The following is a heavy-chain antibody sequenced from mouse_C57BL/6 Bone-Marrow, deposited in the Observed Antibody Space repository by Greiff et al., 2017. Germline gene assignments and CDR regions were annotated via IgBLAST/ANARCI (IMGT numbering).Heavy chain of an antibody. CDR2: IDPANGNT. CDR1: GFNIKNTY. CDR3: ALLLRYPYWYFDV. D-gene: IGHD1-1*01. V-gene: IGHV14-3*01. J-gene: IGHJ1*03. Sequence: VHVKQSVAELVRPGASVKLSCTASGFNIKNTYMHWVKQRPEQGLEWIGRIDPANGNTKYAPKFQGKATITADTSSNTAYLQLSSLTSEDTAIYYCALLLRYPYWYFDVWGTGTTVTVSS.